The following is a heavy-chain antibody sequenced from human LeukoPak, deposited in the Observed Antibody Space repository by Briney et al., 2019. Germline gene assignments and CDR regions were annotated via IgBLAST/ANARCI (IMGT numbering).Heavy chain of an antibody. V-gene: IGHV3-23*01. CDR3: ASGDGSGYYFHY. CDR2: ISGSGGST. J-gene: IGHJ4*02. Sequence: GGSLRLSCAASGFTFSSYWMHWVRQAPGKGLVWVSAISGSGGSTYYADSVKGRFTISRDNSKNTLYLQMNSLRAEDTAVYYCASGDGSGYYFHYWGQGTLVTVSS. CDR1: GFTFSSYW. D-gene: IGHD3-22*01.